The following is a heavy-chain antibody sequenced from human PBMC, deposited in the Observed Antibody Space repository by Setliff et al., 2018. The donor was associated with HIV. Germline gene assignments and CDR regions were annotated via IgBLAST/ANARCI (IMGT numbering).Heavy chain of an antibody. CDR3: ARIPNPSSGFDY. CDR1: GGTFRSHE. J-gene: IGHJ4*02. D-gene: IGHD3-22*01. Sequence: ASVKVSCKASGGTFRSHEISWVRQAPGQGLEWMGGIVPILNTGNYAPKFQGRVTITADESTTTAYMELSSLRSEDTAVYYCARIPNPSSGFDYWGQGTPVTVSS. V-gene: IGHV1-69*13. CDR2: IVPILNTG.